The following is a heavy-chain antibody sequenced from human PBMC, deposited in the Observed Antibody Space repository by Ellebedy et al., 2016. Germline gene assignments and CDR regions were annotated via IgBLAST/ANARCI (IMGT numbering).Heavy chain of an antibody. CDR3: VTKHNAAFDI. Sequence: GESLKISXAGSTFIVSSNYMIWVRQRPGKGLECVSLINSGGATYYADSVEGRFTISRDNPKKKLYLQMSSLGADDTAVYYCVTKHNAAFDIWGQGTTVTVS. J-gene: IGHJ3*02. CDR2: INSGGAT. CDR1: TFIVSSNY. V-gene: IGHV3-53*01. D-gene: IGHD1-1*01.